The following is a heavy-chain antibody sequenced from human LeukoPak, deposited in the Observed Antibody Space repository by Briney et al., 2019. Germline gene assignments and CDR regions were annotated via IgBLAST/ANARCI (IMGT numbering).Heavy chain of an antibody. D-gene: IGHD3-22*01. CDR3: AASPWGSGYSSS. Sequence: PGGSLRLSCAASGLTVSSYYMNWVRQAPGKGLEWVSIIFAGGRTYYADSVRGRFTISRDNFKNTLFLQMNSLRGEDTAVYYCAASPWGSGYSSSWGQGTLVTVSS. CDR1: GLTVSSYY. J-gene: IGHJ5*02. V-gene: IGHV3-66*01. CDR2: IFAGGRT.